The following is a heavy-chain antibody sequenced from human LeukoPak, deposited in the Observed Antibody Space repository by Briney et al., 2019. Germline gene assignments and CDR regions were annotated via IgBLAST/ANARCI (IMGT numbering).Heavy chain of an antibody. D-gene: IGHD4/OR15-4a*01. V-gene: IGHV3-7*04. J-gene: IGHJ3*01. Sequence: RGSLRLSCVGSGYPFGEHWMTWVRQAPGKGLEWLANIKEDGREINYLDSVKGRFTISRDNGKNTLSLQMNSLRADDTAVYYCTRGHYDSNVWGQGTMIIVSS. CDR3: TRGHYDSNV. CDR1: GYPFGEHW. CDR2: IKEDGREI.